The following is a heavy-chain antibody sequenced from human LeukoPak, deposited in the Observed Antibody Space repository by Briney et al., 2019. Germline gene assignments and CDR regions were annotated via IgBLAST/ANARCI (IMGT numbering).Heavy chain of an antibody. CDR1: GFTFSSYA. Sequence: PGGSLRLSCAASGFTFSSYAMSWVRQAPGKGLEWVSAISGSGGSTYYADSVKGRFTISRDNSKNTLYLQMNSLRAEDTAVYYCARDGGIAVAHLNFDYWGQGTLVTVSS. J-gene: IGHJ4*02. CDR3: ARDGGIAVAHLNFDY. CDR2: ISGSGGST. D-gene: IGHD6-19*01. V-gene: IGHV3-23*01.